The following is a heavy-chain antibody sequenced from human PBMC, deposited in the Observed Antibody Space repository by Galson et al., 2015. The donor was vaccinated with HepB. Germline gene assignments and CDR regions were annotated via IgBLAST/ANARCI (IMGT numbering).Heavy chain of an antibody. Sequence: SCKASGYTFTRYYMHWVRQAPGQGLEWMGRINPSAGDTSFAQKFQGRVTMTRDTSTSTVYMEVSSLRSEDTAVYYCARGHDTAMVLRYWGQGTLVTVSS. V-gene: IGHV1-46*01. D-gene: IGHD5-18*01. J-gene: IGHJ4*02. CDR3: ARGHDTAMVLRY. CDR1: GYTFTRYY. CDR2: INPSAGDT.